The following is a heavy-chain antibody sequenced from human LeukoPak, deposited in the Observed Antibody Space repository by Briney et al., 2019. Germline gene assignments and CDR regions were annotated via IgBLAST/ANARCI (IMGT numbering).Heavy chain of an antibody. Sequence: ASVKVSCKASGYTFIAYYLHWVRQAPGQGLEWMGWINPNSGGTNYAQKFQGRVTMTRDTSISTAYMELSRLRSDDTAVYYCARGGGVVVPAATQGAFDIWGQGTMVTVSS. V-gene: IGHV1-2*02. CDR2: INPNSGGT. D-gene: IGHD2-2*01. J-gene: IGHJ3*02. CDR3: ARGGGVVVPAATQGAFDI. CDR1: GYTFIAYY.